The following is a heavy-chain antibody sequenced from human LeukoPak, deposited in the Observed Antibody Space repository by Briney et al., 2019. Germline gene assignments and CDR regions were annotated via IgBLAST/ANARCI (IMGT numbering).Heavy chain of an antibody. V-gene: IGHV3-48*01. Sequence: GGSLRLSRAASGFTFSSYSMKWVRQAPGKGLDWVSYISSSSSTIYYADSVKGRFTISRDNAKNSLYLQMSSLRSEDTAMYYCARDLSDYGATRFDYWGQGTLVTVSS. CDR2: ISSSSSTI. CDR1: GFTFSSYS. CDR3: ARDLSDYGATRFDY. J-gene: IGHJ4*02. D-gene: IGHD4/OR15-4a*01.